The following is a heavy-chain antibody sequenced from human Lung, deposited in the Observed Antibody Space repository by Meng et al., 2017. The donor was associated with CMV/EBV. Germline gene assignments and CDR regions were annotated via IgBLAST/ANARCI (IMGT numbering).Heavy chain of an antibody. J-gene: IGHJ4*02. Sequence: SXAASGFTFSSYAMHWVRQAPGKGLEWLAVISYDGSDKYYTDSVKGRFTISRDSSKNTLLLQMNSLSAEDTAVYYCARRNFYCTNGVCYLDYWGQGTXVTVSS. V-gene: IGHV3-30*04. D-gene: IGHD2-8*01. CDR2: ISYDGSDK. CDR1: GFTFSSYA. CDR3: ARRNFYCTNGVCYLDY.